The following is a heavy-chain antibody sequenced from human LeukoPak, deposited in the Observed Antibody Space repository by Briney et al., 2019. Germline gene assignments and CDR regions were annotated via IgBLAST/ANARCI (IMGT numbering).Heavy chain of an antibody. D-gene: IGHD2-21*01. CDR3: TRDPVAYSDSDYYYYAMDV. V-gene: IGHV3-49*04. CDR2: IRSTPFGGTT. J-gene: IGHJ6*02. CDR1: GFTFGGYA. Sequence: GGSLRLSCTASGFTFGGYAVSWVRQAPGRGLEWVGFIRSTPFGGTTEYAASVKGRFTISRDDSKSIAYLQMNSLKTEDTAVYYCTRDPVAYSDSDYYYYAMDVWGQGTTVTVSS.